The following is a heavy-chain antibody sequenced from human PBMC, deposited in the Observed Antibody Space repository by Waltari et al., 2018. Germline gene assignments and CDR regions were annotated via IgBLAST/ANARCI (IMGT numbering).Heavy chain of an antibody. V-gene: IGHV4-59*01. D-gene: IGHD1-26*01. CDR1: GGSISSYY. CDR3: ARPREVGAPGNWYFDL. CDR2: IYYSGST. J-gene: IGHJ2*01. Sequence: QVQLQESGPGLVKPSETLSLTCPVSGGSISSYYWSWIRQPPGKGLEWIGYIYYSGSTNYNPSLKSRVTISVDTSKNQFSLKLSSVTAADTAVYYCARPREVGAPGNWYFDLWGRGTLVTVSS.